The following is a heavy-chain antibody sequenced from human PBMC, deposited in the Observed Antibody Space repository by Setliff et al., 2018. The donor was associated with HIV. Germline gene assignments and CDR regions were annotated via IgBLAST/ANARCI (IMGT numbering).Heavy chain of an antibody. J-gene: IGHJ6*03. V-gene: IGHV1-69*10. CDR2: IIPILGIA. CDR3: ARDGGYSSSWGDYYYYYMDV. CDR1: GGTFSSYA. D-gene: IGHD6-13*01. Sequence: PSVKVSCKASGGTFSSYAISWVRQAPGQGLEWMGGIIPILGIANYAQKFQGRVTITTDESTSTAYMELSSLRSEDTAVYYCARDGGYSSSWGDYYYYYMDVWGKGTTVTVSS.